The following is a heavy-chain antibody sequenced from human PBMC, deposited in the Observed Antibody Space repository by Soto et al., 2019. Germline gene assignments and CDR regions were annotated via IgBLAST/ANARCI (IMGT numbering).Heavy chain of an antibody. D-gene: IGHD4-4*01. J-gene: IGHJ4*02. Sequence: VQLVESGGGVVQPGRSLRLSCAASGFTFSSYGMHWVRRAPGKGLEWVAVISYDGSNKYYADSVKGRFTISRDNSKNTLYLQMNSLRAEDTAVYYCAKDDYSNYGYFDYWGQGSLVTVSS. CDR2: ISYDGSNK. V-gene: IGHV3-30*18. CDR3: AKDDYSNYGYFDY. CDR1: GFTFSSYG.